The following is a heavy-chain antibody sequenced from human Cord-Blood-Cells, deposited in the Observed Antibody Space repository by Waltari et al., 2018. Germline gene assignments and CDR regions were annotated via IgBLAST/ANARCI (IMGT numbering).Heavy chain of an antibody. J-gene: IGHJ1*01. V-gene: IGHV4-39*01. Sequence: QLQLQESGPGLVKPSETLSLTCTVSGGSISSSSYYWGWIRQPPGKGLEWIGSIYDSGSTYYNPSLKGRVTISVDTSKNQFSLMLGSVTAADTAVYCCARIEYCSNTSCYRAEYFQHWGQGTLVTVSS. CDR3: ARIEYCSNTSCYRAEYFQH. CDR2: IYDSGST. D-gene: IGHD2-2*02. CDR1: GGSISSSSYY.